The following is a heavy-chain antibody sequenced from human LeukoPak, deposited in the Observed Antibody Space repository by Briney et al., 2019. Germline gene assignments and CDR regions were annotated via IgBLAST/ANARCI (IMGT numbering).Heavy chain of an antibody. D-gene: IGHD6-13*01. CDR3: AKVHYSSSWYYFDY. Sequence: GGSLTLSCAASGFTFSSYGMQWVRQAAARGVDWVAVISYDGSNKSYADSVKGRFTISRDNSKNTLYLQMNSLRAEDTAVYYCAKVHYSSSWYYFDYWGQGTLVTVSS. J-gene: IGHJ4*02. CDR1: GFTFSSYG. V-gene: IGHV3-30*18. CDR2: ISYDGSNK.